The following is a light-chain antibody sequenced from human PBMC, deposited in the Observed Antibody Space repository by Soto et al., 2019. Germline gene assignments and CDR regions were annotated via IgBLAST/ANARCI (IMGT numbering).Light chain of an antibody. CDR3: QHLNGFPLT. V-gene: IGKV1-39*01. Sequence: DIQMTQSPSSLSASVGDRVTITCRASQSISSYLNWYQQKPGKAPKLLIYAASSLQSGVPSRFSGSGSGTDFTLTISSLQPEDFATYYCQHLNGFPLTFGGGTKVEIK. CDR2: AAS. J-gene: IGKJ4*01. CDR1: QSISSY.